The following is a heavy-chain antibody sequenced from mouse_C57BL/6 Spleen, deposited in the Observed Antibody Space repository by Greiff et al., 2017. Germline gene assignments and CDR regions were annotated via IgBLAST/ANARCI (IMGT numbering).Heavy chain of an antibody. CDR1: GYAFSSSW. CDR2: IYPGDGDT. CDR3: AREDWEYYFDY. V-gene: IGHV1-82*01. D-gene: IGHD4-1*01. Sequence: VQGVESGPELVKPGASVKISCKASGYAFSSSWMNWVKQRPGKGLEWIGRIYPGDGDTNYNGKFKGKATLTADKSSSTAYMQLSSLTSEDSAVYFCAREDWEYYFDYWGQGTTLTVSS. J-gene: IGHJ2*01.